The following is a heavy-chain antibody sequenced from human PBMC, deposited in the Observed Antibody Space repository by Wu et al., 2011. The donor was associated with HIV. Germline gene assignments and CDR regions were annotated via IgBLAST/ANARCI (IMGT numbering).Heavy chain of an antibody. CDR2: IIPIFGTA. D-gene: IGHD3-10*01. J-gene: IGHJ6*02. Sequence: QVQLVQSGAGVKKPGSSVKVSCKASGGTFSSYAISWVRQAPGQGLEWMGRIIPIFGTANYAQKFQGRVTITADKSTSTAYMELSSLRSEDTAVYYCARWGGWGSGSYYPYYYYGMDVWGQGTTVTVSS. CDR1: GGTFSSYA. V-gene: IGHV1-69*14. CDR3: ARWGGWGSGSYYPYYYYGMDV.